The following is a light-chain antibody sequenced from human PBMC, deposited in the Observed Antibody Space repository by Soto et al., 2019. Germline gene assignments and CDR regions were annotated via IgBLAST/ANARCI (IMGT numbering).Light chain of an antibody. J-gene: IGLJ1*01. Sequence: QSALTQPRSVSGSPGQSVTISCTGTSSDVGRYDYVSWYQQYPGEAPKLIIYDVTERHSGVPDRFSVSKSGNTASLTISGLRAEDEAAYSCCSFAGSYSYVFGSGTKVTVL. CDR2: DVT. V-gene: IGLV2-11*01. CDR1: SSDVGRYDY. CDR3: CSFAGSYSYV.